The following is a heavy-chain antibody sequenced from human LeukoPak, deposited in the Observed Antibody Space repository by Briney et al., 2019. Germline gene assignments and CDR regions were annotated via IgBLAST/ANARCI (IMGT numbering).Heavy chain of an antibody. CDR2: ISAYNGNT. J-gene: IGHJ6*03. CDR3: ARGTFKYYYYYYYMDV. V-gene: IGHV1-18*01. CDR1: GYTFTSYG. Sequence: ASVKVSCKASGYTFTSYGISWVRQAPGQGLEGMGWISAYNGNTNYAQKLQGRVTMTRDTSISTAYMELSRLRSDDTAVYYCARGTFKYYYYYYYMDVWGKGTTVTVSS.